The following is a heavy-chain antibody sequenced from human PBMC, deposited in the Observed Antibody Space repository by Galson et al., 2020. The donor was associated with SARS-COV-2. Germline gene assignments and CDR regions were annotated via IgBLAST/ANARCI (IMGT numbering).Heavy chain of an antibody. CDR3: ARVRTGTTDYFDY. J-gene: IGHJ4*02. D-gene: IGHD1-1*01. Sequence: SETLSLTCTVSAYFIRSGYYWGWIRQPPGKGLAWIGSIYHSGTTYDNPSLKSRVTLSVDTSKNQFSLKLSSVTAADTAVYYCARVRTGTTDYFDYWGQGTLVTVSS. CDR1: AYFIRSGYY. V-gene: IGHV4-38-2*02. CDR2: IYHSGTT.